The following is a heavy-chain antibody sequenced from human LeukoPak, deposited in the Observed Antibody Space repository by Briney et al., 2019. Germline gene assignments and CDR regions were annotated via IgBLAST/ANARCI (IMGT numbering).Heavy chain of an antibody. CDR3: ARNRHDYVWGSYRYTHAFDI. CDR1: GGSISSGSYY. J-gene: IGHJ3*02. D-gene: IGHD3-16*02. Sequence: PSETLSLTCTVSGGSISSGSYYWGWIRQPPGKGLEWIGSIYYSGSTYYNPSLKSRVTISLDTPNTQCSLTLSSVTAADTAVYYCARNRHDYVWGSYRYTHAFDIWGQGTMVTVSS. V-gene: IGHV4-39*01. CDR2: IYYSGST.